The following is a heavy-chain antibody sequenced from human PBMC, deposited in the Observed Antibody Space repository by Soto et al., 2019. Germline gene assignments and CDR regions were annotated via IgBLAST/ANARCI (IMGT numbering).Heavy chain of an antibody. Sequence: PSKTLSLTCAVSGVSFSSNSAAWNWIRQSPSRGLEWLGRTYYRSKWYSDYAGSVKSRITINADTSKNQFSLHLNSVTPQDTAVYYCDSGPSPLAYCGRESVVPVSS. V-gene: IGHV6-1*01. CDR3: DSGPSPLAY. D-gene: IGHD3-22*01. CDR1: GVSFSSNSAA. J-gene: IGHJ4*02. CDR2: TYYRSKWYS.